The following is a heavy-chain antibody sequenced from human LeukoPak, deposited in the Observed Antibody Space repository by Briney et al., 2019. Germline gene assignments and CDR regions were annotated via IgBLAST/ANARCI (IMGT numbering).Heavy chain of an antibody. CDR3: ARDRGDYGDSLFDY. D-gene: IGHD4-17*01. CDR2: IYYSGST. J-gene: IGHJ4*02. V-gene: IGHV4-59*01. Sequence: SETLSLTCTVSGGSISSYYWSWIRQPPGKGLEWIGYIYYSGSTNYNPSLKSRVTISVDTSKNQFSLKLSSVTAADTAVYYCARDRGDYGDSLFDYWGQGTLVTVSS. CDR1: GGSISSYY.